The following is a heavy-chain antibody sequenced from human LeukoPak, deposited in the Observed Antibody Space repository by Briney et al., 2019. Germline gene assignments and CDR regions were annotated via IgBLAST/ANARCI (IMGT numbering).Heavy chain of an antibody. CDR2: ISGSRGYT. J-gene: IGHJ4*02. CDR1: GFTFSSYA. V-gene: IGHV3-23*01. D-gene: IGHD6-19*01. Sequence: GGSLRLSCAASGFTFSSYAMNWVRQAPGKGLEWVSGISGSRGYTYYADSVKGRFTISRDNSKNTLYLQMSSLRAEDTAVYYCAKSGHWDQQWLVHVNTPIDYWGQGTLVTVSS. CDR3: AKSGHWDQQWLVHVNTPIDY.